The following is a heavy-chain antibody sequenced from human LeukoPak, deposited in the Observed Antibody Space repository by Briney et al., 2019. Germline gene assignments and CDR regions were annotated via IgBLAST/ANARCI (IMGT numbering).Heavy chain of an antibody. V-gene: IGHV1-2*02. CDR1: GYTFTSYY. Sequence: ASVKVSCKASGYTFTSYYMHWVRQAPGQGFEWMGWINPDSSGTKYAQKFQGRVTMTRDTSITTAYMELSRLTSDDTAMYYCVRDVTGSPTDFDHWGQGTLVTVSS. J-gene: IGHJ4*02. CDR3: VRDVTGSPTDFDH. CDR2: INPDSSGT. D-gene: IGHD3-10*01.